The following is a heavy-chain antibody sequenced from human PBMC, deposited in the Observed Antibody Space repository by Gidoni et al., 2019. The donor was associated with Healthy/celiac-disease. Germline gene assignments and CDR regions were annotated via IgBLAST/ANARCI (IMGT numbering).Heavy chain of an antibody. V-gene: IGHV5-10-1*01. CDR3: ARHNWGQLVRDYYYYGMDV. J-gene: IGHJ6*02. Sequence: CKGSGYSFTSYWISWVRQMPGKGLEWMGRIDPSDSYTNYSPSFQGHVTISADKSISTAYLQWSSLKASDTAMYYCARHNWGQLVRDYYYYGMDVWGQGTTVTVSS. D-gene: IGHD6-6*01. CDR1: GYSFTSYW. CDR2: IDPSDSYT.